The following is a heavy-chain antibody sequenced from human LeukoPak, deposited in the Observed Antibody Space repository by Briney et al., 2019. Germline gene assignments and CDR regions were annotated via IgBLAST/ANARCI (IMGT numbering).Heavy chain of an antibody. Sequence: SVKVSCKASGGTFSSYAISWVRQAPGQGLEWMGRIIPIFGTANYAQKFQGRVTITTDESTSTAYMELGSLRSEDTAVYYCARQPLWSGYRGNWFDPWGQGTLVTVSS. V-gene: IGHV1-69*05. CDR1: GGTFSSYA. J-gene: IGHJ5*02. D-gene: IGHD3-3*01. CDR2: IIPIFGTA. CDR3: ARQPLWSGYRGNWFDP.